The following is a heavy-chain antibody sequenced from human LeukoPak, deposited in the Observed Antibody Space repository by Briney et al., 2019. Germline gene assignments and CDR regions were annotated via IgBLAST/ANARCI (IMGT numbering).Heavy chain of an antibody. CDR3: ARDSSGPLY. V-gene: IGHV3-66*01. CDR2: IYSGGGT. J-gene: IGHJ4*02. CDR1: GGSFSGYY. D-gene: IGHD6-19*01. Sequence: PSETLSLTCAVYGGSFSGYYWNWIRQPPGKGLEWVSVIYSGGGTYYADSVKGRFTISRDNSKNTLYLQMNSLSAEDTAVYYCARDSSGPLYWGQGTLVTVSS.